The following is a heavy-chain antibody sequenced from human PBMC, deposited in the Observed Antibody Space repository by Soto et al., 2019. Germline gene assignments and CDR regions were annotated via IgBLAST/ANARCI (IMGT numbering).Heavy chain of an antibody. V-gene: IGHV3-23*01. CDR3: AKGRVWQWRNNWFDP. Sequence: GGSLRLSCAASGFTFSSYAMSWVRQAPGKGLEWVSAISGSGGSTYYADSVKGRFTISRDNSKNTLYLQMNSLRAEDTAVYYCAKGRVWQWRNNWFDPWGQGTLVTVSS. J-gene: IGHJ5*02. CDR2: ISGSGGST. CDR1: GFTFSSYA. D-gene: IGHD6-19*01.